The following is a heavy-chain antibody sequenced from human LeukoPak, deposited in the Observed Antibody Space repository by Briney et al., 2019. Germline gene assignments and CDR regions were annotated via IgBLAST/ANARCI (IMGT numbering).Heavy chain of an antibody. J-gene: IGHJ4*02. CDR3: AMYSSAWYAVY. Sequence: GGSLRLSCAASGFTFSSYSMNWVRQAPGKGLEWVSSISSSSSYIYYADSVKGTFTISRDNSKNTLYLEMNTLRVEDTAVYYCAMYSSAWYAVYWGQGTLVTVSS. D-gene: IGHD6-19*01. CDR2: ISSSSSYI. V-gene: IGHV3-21*01. CDR1: GFTFSSYS.